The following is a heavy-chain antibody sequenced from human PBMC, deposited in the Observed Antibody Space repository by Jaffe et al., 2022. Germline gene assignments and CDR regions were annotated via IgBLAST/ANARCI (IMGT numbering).Heavy chain of an antibody. CDR2: IIPIFGTA. Sequence: QVQLVQSGAEVKKPGSSVKVSCKASGGTFSSYAISWVRQAPGQGLEWMGGIIPIFGTANYAQKFQGRVTITADESTSTAYMELSSLRSEDTAVYYCARDRLQNYYGSGSYSPQLFDYWGQGTLVTVSS. D-gene: IGHD3-10*01. CDR1: GGTFSSYA. J-gene: IGHJ4*02. V-gene: IGHV1-69*01. CDR3: ARDRLQNYYGSGSYSPQLFDY.